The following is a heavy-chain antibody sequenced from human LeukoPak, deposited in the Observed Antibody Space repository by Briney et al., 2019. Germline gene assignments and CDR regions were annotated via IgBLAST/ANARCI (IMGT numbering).Heavy chain of an antibody. CDR2: IYYSGST. CDR3: ARLGGYYDSSGWVHDAFDI. J-gene: IGHJ3*02. V-gene: IGHV4-59*08. D-gene: IGHD3-22*01. CDR1: GGSISSYY. Sequence: SETLSLTCTVSGGSISSYYWSWIRKPPGKGLEWIGYIYYSGSTNYNPSLKSRVTISVDTSKNQFSLKLSSVTAADTAVYYCARLGGYYDSSGWVHDAFDIWGQGTMVTVSS.